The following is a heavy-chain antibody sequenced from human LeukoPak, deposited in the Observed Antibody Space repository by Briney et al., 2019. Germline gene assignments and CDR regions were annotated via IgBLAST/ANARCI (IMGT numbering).Heavy chain of an antibody. CDR1: RYTFTTYW. CDR2: IYPDDSDI. CDR3: ARYYYDRSVGPFDY. D-gene: IGHD3-22*01. J-gene: IGHJ4*02. V-gene: IGHV5-51*01. Sequence: GESLKISCKGSRYTFTTYWIGWVRQMPGKGLEWMGIIYPDDSDIRYSPSFQGQVTISADKSISTAYLQWSSLKASDTAMYFCARYYYDRSVGPFDYWGRGTLVTVSS.